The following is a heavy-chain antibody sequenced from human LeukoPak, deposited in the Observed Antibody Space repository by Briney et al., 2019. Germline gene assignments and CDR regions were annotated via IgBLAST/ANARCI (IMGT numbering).Heavy chain of an antibody. CDR1: GFTVSSNY. D-gene: IGHD5-12*01. V-gene: IGHV3-74*01. Sequence: GGSLRLSCAASGFTVSSNYMSWVRQAPGKGLVWVSRINSDGSSTSYADSVKGRFTISRDNAKNTLYLQMNSLRAEDTAVYYCARRGIVATGDYWGQGTLVTVSS. CDR3: ARRGIVATGDY. J-gene: IGHJ4*02. CDR2: INSDGSST.